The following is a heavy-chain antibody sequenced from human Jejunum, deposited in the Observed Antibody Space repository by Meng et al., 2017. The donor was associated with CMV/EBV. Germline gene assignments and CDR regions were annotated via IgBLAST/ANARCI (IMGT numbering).Heavy chain of an antibody. Sequence: RRLSCAASGITFRSSWMSWVRQAPGKGLEWVANINDDGTWSQYVDSVKGRFIISRDNAQNSLYLQMNSLRVDDTAMYFCEGGDGYWGRGTLVTVSS. CDR3: EGGDGY. J-gene: IGHJ4*02. CDR2: INDDGTWS. CDR1: GITFRSSW. V-gene: IGHV3-7*04.